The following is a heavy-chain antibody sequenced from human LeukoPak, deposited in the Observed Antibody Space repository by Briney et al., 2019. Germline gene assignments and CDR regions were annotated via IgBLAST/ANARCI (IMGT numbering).Heavy chain of an antibody. CDR3: AKAHYYDSSGYYQY. CDR2: ISGDGGST. J-gene: IGHJ4*02. V-gene: IGHV3-43*02. D-gene: IGHD3-22*01. CDR1: GFTYDDYA. Sequence: GGPLTLSCAASGFTYDDYAMHWARQAPGKGLEWVSLISGDGGSTYYADSVKGRFTISRDNSKNSLYLQMNSLRTEDTALYYCAKAHYYDSSGYYQYWGQGTLVTVSS.